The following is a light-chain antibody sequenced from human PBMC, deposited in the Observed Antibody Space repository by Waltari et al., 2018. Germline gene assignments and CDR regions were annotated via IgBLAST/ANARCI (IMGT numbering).Light chain of an antibody. Sequence: QSALTQPASVSGSPGQSITISCTGTSSYIGVYHHVSWYQQHPGKAPKLMIYDVTNRPSGVSDRFSGSKSDYTASLTISGLQAEDEADYYCSSYTTSISYVFGTGTRVTVL. CDR2: DVT. CDR1: SSYIGVYHH. J-gene: IGLJ1*01. V-gene: IGLV2-14*03. CDR3: SSYTTSISYV.